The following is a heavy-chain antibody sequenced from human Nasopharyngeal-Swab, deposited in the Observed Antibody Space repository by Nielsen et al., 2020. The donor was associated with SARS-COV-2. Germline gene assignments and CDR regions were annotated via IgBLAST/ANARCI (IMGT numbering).Heavy chain of an antibody. Sequence: GGSLRLSCAASGFSFNNYGMHWVRQAPGKGLEWVAVISYEGSKKSYVASVEGRFTISRDFSKNTLFLQMSSLRPEDTAVYYCAKATQIFWFGQFRNDAFDVWGQGTMVTVSS. J-gene: IGHJ3*01. D-gene: IGHD3-10*01. CDR2: ISYEGSKK. CDR1: GFSFNNYG. CDR3: AKATQIFWFGQFRNDAFDV. V-gene: IGHV3-30*18.